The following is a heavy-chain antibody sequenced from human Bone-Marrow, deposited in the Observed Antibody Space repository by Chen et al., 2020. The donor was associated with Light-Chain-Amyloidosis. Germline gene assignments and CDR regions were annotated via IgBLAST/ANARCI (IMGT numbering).Heavy chain of an antibody. CDR2: IYPDDVGA. CDR3: ARLRDGYNFDY. CDR1: GYTFPNYW. Sequence: EVQLEQSGPEVKKPGESLKISCKGSGYTFPNYWIGWVRQMPGKGLEWMGVIYPDDVGARFSPSFEGRVTMSADKSITPASLQWRSLKASDTAMYYCARLRDGYNFDYWGQGTLVTVSS. V-gene: IGHV5-51*01. D-gene: IGHD5-12*01. J-gene: IGHJ4*02.